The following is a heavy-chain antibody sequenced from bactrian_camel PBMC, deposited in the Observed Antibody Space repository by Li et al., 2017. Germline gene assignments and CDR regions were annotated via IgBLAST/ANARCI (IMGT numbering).Heavy chain of an antibody. D-gene: IGHD2*01. CDR2: IDSEVPA. CDR1: ASTYYSNC. Sequence: HVQLVESGGGSVQPGGSLRLSCVTSASTYYSNCMGWFRQAPGKEREAVALIDSEVPATYADFVKGRFTIAKDNAENALYLQMNALEPDGTAMYYCAAELLLDQPCVLQVVELASPRGYEFDFNYWGQGTQVTVS. V-gene: IGHV3S53*01. J-gene: IGHJ6*01. CDR3: AAELLLDQPCVLQVVELASPRGYEFDFNY.